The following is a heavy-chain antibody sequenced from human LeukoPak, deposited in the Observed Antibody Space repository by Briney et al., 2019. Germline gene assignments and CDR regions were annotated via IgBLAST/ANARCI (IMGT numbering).Heavy chain of an antibody. Sequence: GGSLRLSCAASGFTFSSYWMSWVRQAPGKGLEWVANIKQDGSEKYYVDSVKGRFTISRDNARNSLFLQMNGLRPEDTAAYYCARPAYTAAYDLWGQGTMVTVSS. CDR1: GFTFSSYW. CDR3: ARPAYTAAYDL. J-gene: IGHJ3*01. CDR2: IKQDGSEK. D-gene: IGHD3-16*01. V-gene: IGHV3-7*01.